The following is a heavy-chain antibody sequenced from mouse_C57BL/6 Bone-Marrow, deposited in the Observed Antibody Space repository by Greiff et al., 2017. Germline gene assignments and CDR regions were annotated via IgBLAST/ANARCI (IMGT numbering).Heavy chain of an antibody. Sequence: LVESGPELVKPGASVKISCKASGYTFTDYYINWVKQRPGQGLEWIGWINPGSGNTKYNEKFKGKATLTVDTSSSTAYMQLSSLTSEDSAVYFCAKVVDWYFDVWGTGTTVTVSS. CDR1: GYTFTDYY. CDR3: AKVVDWYFDV. CDR2: INPGSGNT. V-gene: IGHV1-84*01. D-gene: IGHD1-1*01. J-gene: IGHJ1*03.